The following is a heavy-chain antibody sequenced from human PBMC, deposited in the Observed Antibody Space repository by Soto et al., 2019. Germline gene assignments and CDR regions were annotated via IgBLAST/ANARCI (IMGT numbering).Heavy chain of an antibody. Sequence: ASVKVSCKASGYTFSGFYMHWVRQAPGQGLEWMGWINPNSGGTKSAEKFQGRVTMTRDTSISTAYMELSRLTSDDTAVYYCASAAVTGTAGLDFWGEGTQVTVSS. J-gene: IGHJ4*02. CDR3: ASAAVTGTAGLDF. CDR1: GYTFSGFY. D-gene: IGHD6-19*01. V-gene: IGHV1-2*02. CDR2: INPNSGGT.